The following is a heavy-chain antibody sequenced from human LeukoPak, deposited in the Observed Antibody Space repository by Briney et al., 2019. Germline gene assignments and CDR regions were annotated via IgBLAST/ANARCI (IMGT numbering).Heavy chain of an antibody. CDR2: ISSSSNYI. CDR1: GFTFSSYS. D-gene: IGHD4-17*01. J-gene: IGHJ4*02. CDR3: ARDYYGDYNFDY. Sequence: WRSLRLSCAASGFTFSSYSLNWVRQAPGKGLEWVPSISSSSNYIYYADSVKGRFTISRDNAKNSLYLQMNSLRAEDTAVYYCARDYYGDYNFDYWGQGTLVTVSS. V-gene: IGHV3-21*01.